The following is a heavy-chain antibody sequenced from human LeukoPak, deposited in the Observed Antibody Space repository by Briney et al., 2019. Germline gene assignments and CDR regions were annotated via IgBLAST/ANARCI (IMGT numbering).Heavy chain of an antibody. J-gene: IGHJ6*03. D-gene: IGHD6-13*01. Sequence: GASVKVSCKASGYTFTSYDINWGRQATGQRLEWMGWMNPNSGNTGYAQKFQGRVTMTRNTSISTAYMKLSSLRSEHTAVYYCARAYSSSGLYYYYMDVWGKGTTVTVSS. V-gene: IGHV1-8*01. CDR3: ARAYSSSGLYYYYMDV. CDR2: MNPNSGNT. CDR1: GYTFTSYD.